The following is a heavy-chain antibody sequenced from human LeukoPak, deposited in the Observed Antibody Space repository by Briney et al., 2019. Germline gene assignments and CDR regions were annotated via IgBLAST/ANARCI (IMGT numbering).Heavy chain of an antibody. J-gene: IGHJ4*02. D-gene: IGHD3-16*01. Sequence: PGGSLRLSCAASGFTFSSYGMHWVRQAPGKGLEWVAVISYDGSNKYYADSVKGRFTISRDNAKNTLYLQMNSLRAEDTAVYYCARDRGDYGNFDYWGQGTLVTVSS. V-gene: IGHV3-30*03. CDR1: GFTFSSYG. CDR3: ARDRGDYGNFDY. CDR2: ISYDGSNK.